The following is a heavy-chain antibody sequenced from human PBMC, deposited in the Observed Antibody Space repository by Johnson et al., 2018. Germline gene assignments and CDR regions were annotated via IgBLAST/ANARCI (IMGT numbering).Heavy chain of an antibody. Sequence: QVQLVESGGGVVQPGRSLRLSCVASGFTFNSYCMHWVRQAPGKGLDWVAVISSDEGDENYADSVRGRFTISRDNSKNTLHLQMNSLRADDTALYYCASDHSALTSSSFQQWGQGTLVSVSS. CDR1: GFTFNSYC. D-gene: IGHD3-9*01. CDR2: ISSDEGDE. CDR3: ASDHSALTSSSFQQ. J-gene: IGHJ1*01. V-gene: IGHV3-30*03.